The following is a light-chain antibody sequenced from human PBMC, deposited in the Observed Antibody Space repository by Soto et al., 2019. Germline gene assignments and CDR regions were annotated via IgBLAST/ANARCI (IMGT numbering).Light chain of an antibody. V-gene: IGKV1-33*01. CDR2: DAS. Sequence: DIQMTQSTSSLSASVGDRVTIAFQASHNIYNYLNWYHQKPGKAPKLLILDASNLERGFPSRFSGSGSRTHIIVSINNMKPEDVGTYFCQHYDNLPLTFGGGTKVEIE. CDR1: HNIYNY. CDR3: QHYDNLPLT. J-gene: IGKJ4*01.